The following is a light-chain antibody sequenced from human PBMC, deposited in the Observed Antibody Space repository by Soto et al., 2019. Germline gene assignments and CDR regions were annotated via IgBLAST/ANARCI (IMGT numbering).Light chain of an antibody. V-gene: IGKV3-15*01. CDR2: SAS. Sequence: EILMTQSPSTLSGSPGERTTLSCRASQSVSSKLAWYQQKPGQAPKLLIYSASTITSGIPARFSGSGSGTEFTLTISSLQPDDFAIYYCQHYNNYSEAFGQGTKVDIK. CDR3: QHYNNYSEA. J-gene: IGKJ1*01. CDR1: QSVSSK.